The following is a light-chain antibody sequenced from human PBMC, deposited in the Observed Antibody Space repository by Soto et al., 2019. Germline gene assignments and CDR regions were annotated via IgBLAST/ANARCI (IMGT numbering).Light chain of an antibody. V-gene: IGKV3-15*01. CDR2: GAS. Sequence: EIELTQSPATLSVSPGGTVNLSCRASQSIRTNVAWYQQIPGQAPRLLVYGASTRATGVPARFSGSGSGIEFTLTISSLQSEDSAFYYCQQYFNWPLTWTFGPGTKVQIK. J-gene: IGKJ1*01. CDR3: QQYFNWPLTWT. CDR1: QSIRTN.